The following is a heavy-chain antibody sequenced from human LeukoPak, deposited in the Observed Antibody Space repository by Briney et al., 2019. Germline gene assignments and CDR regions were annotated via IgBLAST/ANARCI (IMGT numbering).Heavy chain of an antibody. D-gene: IGHD5-12*01. V-gene: IGHV1-18*01. Sequence: GASVKVSCKASGYTFTSYGISWVRQAPGQGLEWMGWISAYNGNTNYAQKLQGRVTMTTDTSTSTAYMELRSLRSDDTAVYYCARDGPTAFGYSGYGLFDPWGQGTLVTVSS. CDR3: ARDGPTAFGYSGYGLFDP. J-gene: IGHJ5*02. CDR2: ISAYNGNT. CDR1: GYTFTSYG.